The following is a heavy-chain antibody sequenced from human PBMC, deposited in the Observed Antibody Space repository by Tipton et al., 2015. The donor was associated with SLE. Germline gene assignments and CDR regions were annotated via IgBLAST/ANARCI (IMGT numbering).Heavy chain of an antibody. CDR3: ARDLEVGDYYYYMDV. CDR1: GFTFSSYA. V-gene: IGHV3-30-3*01. J-gene: IGHJ6*03. CDR2: ISYDGSNK. Sequence: SLRLSCAASGFTFSSYAMHWVRQAPGKGLEWVAVISYDGSNKYYADSVKGRFTISRDNSKNTLYLQMNSLRAEDTAVYYCARDLEVGDYYYYMDVWGKGTTVTVSS. D-gene: IGHD1-26*01.